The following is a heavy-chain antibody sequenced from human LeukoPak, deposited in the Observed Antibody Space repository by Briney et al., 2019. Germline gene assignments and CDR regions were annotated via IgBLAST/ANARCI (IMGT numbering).Heavy chain of an antibody. V-gene: IGHV3-30*02. Sequence: PRGSLRLSCGASGFTPSSYAMQRGRQAPGRGLEWGVFIRYDGSNKYYADSVKGRFTISRDNSKNMLYLQMNSLRAEDTANYHCAKVASYGSADGFDMWGRGTTVTVSS. CDR3: AKVASYGSADGFDM. CDR2: IRYDGSNK. CDR1: GFTPSSYA. D-gene: IGHD3-10*01. J-gene: IGHJ3*02.